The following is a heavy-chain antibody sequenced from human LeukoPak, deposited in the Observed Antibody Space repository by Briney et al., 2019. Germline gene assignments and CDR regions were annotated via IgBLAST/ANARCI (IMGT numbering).Heavy chain of an antibody. CDR2: VYYSGSS. CDR1: GGSISSYY. J-gene: IGHJ3*02. Sequence: PSETLSLTCTVSGGSISSYYWSWIRQPPGKGLEWIGYVYYSGSSHYNPSLKSRATISVDTSKRQFSLRLSSVTAADTAVYYCASAIFVENAFDIWGQGTMVTVSS. V-gene: IGHV4-59*01. CDR3: ASAIFVENAFDI. D-gene: IGHD3-3*01.